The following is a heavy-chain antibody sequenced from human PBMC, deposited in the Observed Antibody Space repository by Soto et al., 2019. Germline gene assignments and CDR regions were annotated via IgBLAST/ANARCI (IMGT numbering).Heavy chain of an antibody. CDR3: AHRRTRTSGRDDAYDV. CDR2: IYWDDDK. J-gene: IGHJ3*01. Sequence: QITLKESGPTLVTPRQTLTLTCIFSGFSLTTHGEGVGWIRQPPGKSLEWLALIYWDDDKRYDSSLKNRLTITKDTSKNQVVLTVTNMDPIDTATYYCAHRRTRTSGRDDAYDVWGQGTVVTVSS. D-gene: IGHD3-10*01. CDR1: GFSLTTHGEG. V-gene: IGHV2-5*05.